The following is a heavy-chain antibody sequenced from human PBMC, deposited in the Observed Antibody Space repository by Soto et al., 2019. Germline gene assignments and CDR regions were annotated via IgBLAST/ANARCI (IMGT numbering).Heavy chain of an antibody. V-gene: IGHV4-4*02. D-gene: IGHD2-2*01. CDR3: ARAKLCTRLSCPHSFDT. Sequence: QVHLQESGPGLVNASGTLSLTCGVSGGSISTNNWWSWVRQTPGQGLEWSAEVYHSGSTNSNPARKGRLTISVDQSKNKVSLRLTSVTAADSAVYYCARAKLCTRLSCPHSFDTWGQGTLVSVSS. CDR2: VYHSGST. CDR1: GGSISTNNW. J-gene: IGHJ4*02.